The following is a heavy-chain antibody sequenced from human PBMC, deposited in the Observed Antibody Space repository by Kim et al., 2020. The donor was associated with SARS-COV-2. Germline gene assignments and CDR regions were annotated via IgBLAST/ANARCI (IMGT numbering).Heavy chain of an antibody. CDR3: AKRGGLDDFWSGYFSFDY. CDR1: GFTFSSYG. CDR2: ISYDGSNK. D-gene: IGHD3-3*01. J-gene: IGHJ4*02. Sequence: GGSLRLSCAASGFTFSSYGMHWVRQAPGKGLEWVAVISYDGSNKYYADSVKGRFTISRDNSKNTLYLQMNSLRAEDTAVYYCAKRGGLDDFWSGYFSFDYWGQGTLVTVSS. V-gene: IGHV3-30*18.